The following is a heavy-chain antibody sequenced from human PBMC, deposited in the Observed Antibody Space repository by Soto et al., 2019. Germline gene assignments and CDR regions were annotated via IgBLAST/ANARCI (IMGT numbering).Heavy chain of an antibody. D-gene: IGHD2-8*01. CDR1: GFSLSTDEVG. Sequence: QITLKESGPTLVKPTQTLTLTCTFSGFSLSTDEVGVGWIRQPPGKALEWLSLIYWDDDKRYSPSLKSRLTITKDTSKNQVVLTMTNMDPVDTATYYCAHHPCMSYFDYWGQGSLVTVSS. J-gene: IGHJ4*02. V-gene: IGHV2-5*02. CDR3: AHHPCMSYFDY. CDR2: IYWDDDK.